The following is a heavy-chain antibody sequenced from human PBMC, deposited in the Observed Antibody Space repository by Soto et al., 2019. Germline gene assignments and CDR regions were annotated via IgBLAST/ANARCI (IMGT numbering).Heavy chain of an antibody. V-gene: IGHV3-23*01. CDR3: AIAAKGHYYYYGMDV. CDR2: ISGSGGST. Sequence: GGSLRLSCAASGFTFSSYAMSWVRQAPGKGLEWVSAISGSGGSTYYADSVKGRFTISRDNSKNTLYLQMNSLRAEDTAVYYCAIAAKGHYYYYGMDVWGQGTTVTVSS. J-gene: IGHJ6*02. CDR1: GFTFSSYA.